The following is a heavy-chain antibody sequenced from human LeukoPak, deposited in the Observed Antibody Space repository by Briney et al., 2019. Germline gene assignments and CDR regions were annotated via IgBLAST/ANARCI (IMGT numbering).Heavy chain of an antibody. CDR2: LYYSGNT. Sequence: PSETLSLTCTVSGGSIISSSHYWGWVRQPPGKGLEWIGSLYYSGNTYYNPSLKSRVTISVDTSKNQFSLKLNSVTAADTAVYYCARDSDSSGYYLFDYWGQGTLVPVSS. D-gene: IGHD3-22*01. CDR1: GGSIISSSHY. CDR3: ARDSDSSGYYLFDY. J-gene: IGHJ4*02. V-gene: IGHV4-39*01.